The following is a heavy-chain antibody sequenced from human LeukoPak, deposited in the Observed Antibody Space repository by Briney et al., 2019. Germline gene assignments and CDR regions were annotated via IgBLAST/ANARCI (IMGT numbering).Heavy chain of an antibody. CDR2: IYYSGTT. CDR3: ARAKNRLGIRSQFDY. CDR1: GGTINSYY. J-gene: IGHJ4*02. V-gene: IGHV4-59*01. Sequence: SETLSLTCTVSGGTINSYYWSWIRQPPGQGLEWIGYIYYSGTTSYYPSFKSRVTISVDTSKNQFSLKLKSVTAADTAMYYCARAKNRLGIRSQFDYWGQGVLVTVSA. D-gene: IGHD7-27*01.